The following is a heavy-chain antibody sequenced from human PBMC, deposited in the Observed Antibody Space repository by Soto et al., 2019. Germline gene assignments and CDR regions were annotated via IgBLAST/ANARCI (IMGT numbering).Heavy chain of an antibody. CDR1: GYPFTSLD. V-gene: IGHV1-8*01. Sequence: QVQLVQSGAEVKNPGASVKVSCKTSGYPFTSLDVNWVRQASGQGLEWMGWMNPNNGNTGYAQRFQGRVTMTRDTSISTAYMELNSLTSDDTAVYYCARGIAAGVDYWGQGTLVTVSS. D-gene: IGHD6-13*01. J-gene: IGHJ4*02. CDR3: ARGIAAGVDY. CDR2: MNPNNGNT.